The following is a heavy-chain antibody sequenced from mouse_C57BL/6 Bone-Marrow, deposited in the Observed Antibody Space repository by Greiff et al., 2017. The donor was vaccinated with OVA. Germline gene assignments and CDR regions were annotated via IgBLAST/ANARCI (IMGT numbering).Heavy chain of an antibody. CDR2: ISSGGSYT. J-gene: IGHJ1*03. CDR1: GFTFSSYG. V-gene: IGHV5-6*01. Sequence: EVMLVESGGDLVKPGGSLKLSCAASGFTFSSYGMSWVRQTPDKRLEWVATISSGGSYTYYPDSVKGRFTISRDNAKNTLYLQMSSLKSEDTAMYYCARPYGSSSNWYFDVWGTGTTVTVSS. CDR3: ARPYGSSSNWYFDV. D-gene: IGHD1-1*01.